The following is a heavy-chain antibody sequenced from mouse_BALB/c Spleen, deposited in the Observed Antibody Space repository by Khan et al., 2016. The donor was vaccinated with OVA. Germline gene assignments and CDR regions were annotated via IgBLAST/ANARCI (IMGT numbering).Heavy chain of an antibody. CDR3: TRQLRRQGVPY. D-gene: IGHD1-2*01. CDR2: IYPYNDDT. V-gene: IGHV1S136*01. J-gene: IGHJ3*01. CDR1: GYTFTSYV. Sequence: VQLQQSGPELVKPGASVKMSCMASGYTFTSYVIHWVRQKPGQDLEWIGYIYPYNDDTKYNEKFKGKATLTSDKSSSTAFMELSSLTSEASAVYYCTRQLRRQGVPYWGQGTLGTVSA.